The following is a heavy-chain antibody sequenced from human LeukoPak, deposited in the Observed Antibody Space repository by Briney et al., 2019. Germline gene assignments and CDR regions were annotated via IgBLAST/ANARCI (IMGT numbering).Heavy chain of an antibody. CDR3: ARDYSHSFFDY. V-gene: IGHV4-31*03. J-gene: IGHJ4*02. Sequence: SETLSLTCTVSGGSISSGGYYWSWIRQHPGKGLEWIGYIYYSGSTYYNPSLKSRVTISVDKSKNQFSLKLSSVTAADTAVYYCARDYSHSFFDYWGQGTLVTVSS. CDR1: GGSISSGGYY. D-gene: IGHD2-21*01. CDR2: IYYSGST.